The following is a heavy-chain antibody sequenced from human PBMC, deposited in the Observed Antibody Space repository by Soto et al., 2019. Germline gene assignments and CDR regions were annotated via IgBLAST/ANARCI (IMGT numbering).Heavy chain of an antibody. J-gene: IGHJ4*02. D-gene: IGHD3-22*01. Sequence: ASVKVSCKASGYTFTSYDINWVRQATGQGLEWMGWMNPNSGNTGYAQKFQGRVTMTRNTSISTAYMELSSLRSEDTAVYFCARAKTTMIVPEIYWGQGTLVTVSS. CDR2: MNPNSGNT. V-gene: IGHV1-8*01. CDR3: ARAKTTMIVPEIY. CDR1: GYTFTSYD.